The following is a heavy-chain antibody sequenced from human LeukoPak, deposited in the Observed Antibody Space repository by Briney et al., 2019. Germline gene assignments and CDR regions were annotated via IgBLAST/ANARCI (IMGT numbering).Heavy chain of an antibody. D-gene: IGHD3-10*01. CDR3: ARGTHIRYYDLGTAPHDY. CDR1: GYIFTNYY. CDR2: INPSGGNT. J-gene: IGHJ4*02. V-gene: IGHV1-46*01. Sequence: ASVKVSCKASGYIFTNYYMHWVRQAPGQGLEWMGIINPSGGNTAYTQKFQGRVTMTRDMSTNTVYMELSSLRSEDTALYYCARGTHIRYYDLGTAPHDYWGQGTLVTVSS.